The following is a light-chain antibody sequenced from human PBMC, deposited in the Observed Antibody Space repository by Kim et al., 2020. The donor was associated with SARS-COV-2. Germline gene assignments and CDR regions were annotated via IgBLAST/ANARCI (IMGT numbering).Light chain of an antibody. J-gene: IGLJ3*02. CDR3: AAWDNSLSALV. V-gene: IGLV1-47*01. CDR2: KNY. CDR1: SPNIGSNY. Sequence: QLVLTQPPSASGTPGQRVIISCSGSSPNIGSNYVYWYQRLPGTAPKLLINKNYERPSGVPDRFSGSKSGTSASLAISGLRSEDEADYYCAAWDNSLSALVFGGGTQLTVL.